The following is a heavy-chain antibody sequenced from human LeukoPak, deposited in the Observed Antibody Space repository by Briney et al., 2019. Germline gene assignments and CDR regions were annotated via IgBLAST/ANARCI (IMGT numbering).Heavy chain of an antibody. CDR3: ARTIQVVPAAIFGLWFDP. V-gene: IGHV4-4*07. D-gene: IGHD2-2*02. Sequence: PSETLSLTCTVSGGSIGSYYWSWIRQPAGKGLEWIGRIYTSGSTNYNPSLKSRVTMSVDTSKNQFSLKLSSVTAADTAVYYCARTIQVVPAAIFGLWFDPWGQGTLVTVSS. CDR2: IYTSGST. J-gene: IGHJ5*02. CDR1: GGSIGSYY.